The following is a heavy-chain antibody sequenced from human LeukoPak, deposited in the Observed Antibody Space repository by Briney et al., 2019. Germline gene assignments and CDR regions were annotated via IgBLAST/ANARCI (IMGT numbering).Heavy chain of an antibody. Sequence: ASVKVSCKASGYTFTGYYMHWVRQAPGQGLEWMGWINPNSGGTNYAQKFQGRVTMTRDTSISTAYMELSRLRSDDTAVYYCARSVGEMATITLPWHVIDYWGQGTLVTVSS. CDR2: INPNSGGT. D-gene: IGHD5-24*01. CDR1: GYTFTGYY. CDR3: ARSVGEMATITLPWHVIDY. J-gene: IGHJ4*02. V-gene: IGHV1-2*02.